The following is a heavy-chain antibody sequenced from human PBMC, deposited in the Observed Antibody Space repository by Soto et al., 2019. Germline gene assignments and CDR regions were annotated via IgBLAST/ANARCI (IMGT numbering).Heavy chain of an antibody. CDR1: GYTFTSYY. J-gene: IGHJ6*03. D-gene: IGHD3-3*01. V-gene: IGHV1-46*03. CDR2: INPSGGST. Sequence: ASVKVSCKASGYTFTSYYMHWVRQAPGQGLEWMGIINPSGGSTSYAQKFQGRVTMTRDTSTSTVYMELSSLRSEDTAVYYCAREVRPTYYDFWSGYLDVWGKGTTVTVSS. CDR3: AREVRPTYYDFWSGYLDV.